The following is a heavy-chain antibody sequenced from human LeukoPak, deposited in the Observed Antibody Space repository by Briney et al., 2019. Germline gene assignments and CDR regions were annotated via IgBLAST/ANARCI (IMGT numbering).Heavy chain of an antibody. V-gene: IGHV4-34*01. J-gene: IGHJ6*03. CDR2: INHSGST. CDR1: GGSFSGYY. Sequence: PSETLPLTCAVYGGSFSGYYWSWIRQPPGKGLEWIGEINHSGSTNYNPSLKSRVTISVDTSKNQFSLKLSSVTAADTAVYYCARASLSSWRYMDVWGKGTTVTVSS. CDR3: ARASLSSWRYMDV. D-gene: IGHD6-13*01.